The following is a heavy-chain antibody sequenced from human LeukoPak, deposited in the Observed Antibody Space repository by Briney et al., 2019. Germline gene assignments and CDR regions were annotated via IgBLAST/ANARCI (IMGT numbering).Heavy chain of an antibody. CDR1: GVSISSYY. J-gene: IGHJ5*02. V-gene: IGHV4-4*09. CDR2: IYTSGSN. CDR3: ASMSRRWLDL. Sequence: SETLSLTCTVSGVSISSYYWSWLRQPPGKGLEWFGNIYTSGSNNYNPSLNSRVTISVKTSSNHFSLLLSSVPAADTAVYCCASMSRRWLDLWGQGTLVTVSS.